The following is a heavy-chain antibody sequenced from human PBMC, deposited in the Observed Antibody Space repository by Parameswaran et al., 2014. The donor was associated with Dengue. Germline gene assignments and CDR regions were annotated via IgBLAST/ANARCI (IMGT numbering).Heavy chain of an antibody. CDR3: AREAHYYDFWSGYWRDHDAFDI. V-gene: IGHV3-74*01. CDR2: INSDGSST. J-gene: IGHJ3*02. Sequence: VRQAPGKGLVWVSRINSDGSSTSYADSVKGRFTISRDNAKNTLYLQMNSLRAEDTAVYYCAREAHYYDFWSGYWRDHDAFDIWGQGTMVTVSS. D-gene: IGHD3-3*01.